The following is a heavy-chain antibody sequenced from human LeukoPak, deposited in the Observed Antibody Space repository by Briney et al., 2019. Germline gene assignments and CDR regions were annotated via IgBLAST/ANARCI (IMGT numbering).Heavy chain of an antibody. J-gene: IGHJ6*02. D-gene: IGHD2/OR15-2a*01. CDR1: GFTFSSYG. Sequence: GGSLRLSCAASGFTFSSYGMHWVRQAPGKGLEWVAVISYDESNKYYADSVKGRFTISRDNSKNTLYLQMNSLRAEDTAVYYCARDLFYYYYYGMDVWGQGTTVTVSS. V-gene: IGHV3-30*03. CDR3: ARDLFYYYYYGMDV. CDR2: ISYDESNK.